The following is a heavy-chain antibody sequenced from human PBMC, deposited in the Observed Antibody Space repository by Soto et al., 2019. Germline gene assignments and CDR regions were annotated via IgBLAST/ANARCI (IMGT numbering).Heavy chain of an antibody. V-gene: IGHV4-59*08. J-gene: IGHJ4*02. Sequence: SETLSLTCTVSGGSIRGYYWSWIRQPPGKGLEWVGYIYYSGSTNYNPSLKSRVTISVDTSKNQFSLKLTSVTAADTAVYYCARRYGWSFDYWGQGTLVTVSS. D-gene: IGHD6-19*01. CDR1: GGSIRGYY. CDR2: IYYSGST. CDR3: ARRYGWSFDY.